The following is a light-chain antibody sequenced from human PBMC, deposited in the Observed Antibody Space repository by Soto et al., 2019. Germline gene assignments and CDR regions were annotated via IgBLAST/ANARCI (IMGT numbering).Light chain of an antibody. CDR2: DAS. Sequence: EIVFTHSRFIMNVSXQEWATLSXXXSQSVRTYLAWYQVKPGQAPRLLIYDASSRASGVPARFSGSGSGTDLTLTISSLEPEDFALYYCQQRNSWPPITFGQGTRLEIK. V-gene: IGKV3-11*01. CDR3: QQRNSWPPIT. J-gene: IGKJ5*01. CDR1: QSVRTY.